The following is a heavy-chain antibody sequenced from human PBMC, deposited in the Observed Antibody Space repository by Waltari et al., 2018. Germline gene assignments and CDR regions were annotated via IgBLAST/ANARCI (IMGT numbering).Heavy chain of an antibody. V-gene: IGHV3-53*01. J-gene: IGHJ4*02. CDR1: GFTVSTNY. CDR3: ARVRWQQLARDKYYFDY. CDR2: IYSGDNT. D-gene: IGHD6-13*01. Sequence: EVQLVESGGGLIQPGGSLRLSCAASGFTVSTNYMSWVRQAPGKGLEWVSLIYSGDNTNYADSVKGRFTISRDKSKNTLYLQMNSLRAEDTAVYYCARVRWQQLARDKYYFDYWGQGTLVTVSS.